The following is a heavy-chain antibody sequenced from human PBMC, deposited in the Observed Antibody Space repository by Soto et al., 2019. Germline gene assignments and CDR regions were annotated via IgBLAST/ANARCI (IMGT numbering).Heavy chain of an antibody. CDR1: GGSFSGYY. Sequence: SSETLSLTCAVYGGSFSGYYWSWIRQPPGKGLEWIGEINHSGSTNYNPSLKSRVTISVDTSKNQFSLKLTSVTAADTAVYFCVSHRNYIVVSGSFFDYWSQGTLVTVSS. V-gene: IGHV4-34*01. CDR2: INHSGST. J-gene: IGHJ4*02. CDR3: VSHRNYIVVSGSFFDY. D-gene: IGHD6-19*01.